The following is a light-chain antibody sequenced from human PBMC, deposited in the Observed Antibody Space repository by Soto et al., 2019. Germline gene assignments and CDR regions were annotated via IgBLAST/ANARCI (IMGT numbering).Light chain of an antibody. Sequence: EIVLTQSPGTLSLSPGERATLSCRASQSVSSSYLAWYQQKPGQAPRPLIYGASSRATGIPDRFSGSGSGTDFTLTISRLEPEDFAVYYGQQDGSFQQAFGQVTKVEIK. CDR2: GAS. V-gene: IGKV3-20*01. CDR3: QQDGSFQQA. J-gene: IGKJ1*01. CDR1: QSVSSSY.